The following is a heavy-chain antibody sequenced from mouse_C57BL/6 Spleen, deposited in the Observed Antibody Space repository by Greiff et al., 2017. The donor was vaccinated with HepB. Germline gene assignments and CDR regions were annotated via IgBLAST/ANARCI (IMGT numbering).Heavy chain of an antibody. CDR1: GYAFSSSW. CDR3: ARYDYSNSYYFDY. CDR2: IYPGDGDT. V-gene: IGHV1-82*01. D-gene: IGHD2-5*01. Sequence: VQLQESGPELVKPGASVKISCKASGYAFSSSWMNWVKQRPGKGLEWIGRIYPGDGDTNYNGKFKGKATLTADKSSSTAYMQLSSLTSEDSAVYFCARYDYSNSYYFDYWGQGTTLTVSS. J-gene: IGHJ2*01.